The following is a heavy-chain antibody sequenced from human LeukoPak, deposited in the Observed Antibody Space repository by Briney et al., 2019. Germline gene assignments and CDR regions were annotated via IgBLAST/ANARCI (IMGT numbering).Heavy chain of an antibody. Sequence: ASVKVSCKASGYTFTSYGISWVRQAPGQGLERMGWISAYNGNTNYAQKLQGRVTMTTDTSTSTAYMELRSLRSDDTAVYYCARDKAFGIAVGNWFDPWGQGTLVTVSS. CDR3: ARDKAFGIAVGNWFDP. D-gene: IGHD6-19*01. CDR1: GYTFTSYG. CDR2: ISAYNGNT. J-gene: IGHJ5*02. V-gene: IGHV1-18*04.